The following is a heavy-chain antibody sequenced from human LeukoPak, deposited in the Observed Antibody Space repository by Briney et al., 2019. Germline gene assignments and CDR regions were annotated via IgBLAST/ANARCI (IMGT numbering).Heavy chain of an antibody. CDR3: AKDQRPEWGMYYFDY. V-gene: IGHV3-23*01. CDR1: GFTFSSYG. Sequence: PGGTLRLSCAASGFTFSSYGMSWVRQAPGKGLEWVSAISGSGGSTYYADSVKGRFTISRDNSKNTLYLQMNSLRAEDTAVYYCAKDQRPEWGMYYFDYWGQGTLVTVSS. J-gene: IGHJ4*02. D-gene: IGHD3-16*01. CDR2: ISGSGGST.